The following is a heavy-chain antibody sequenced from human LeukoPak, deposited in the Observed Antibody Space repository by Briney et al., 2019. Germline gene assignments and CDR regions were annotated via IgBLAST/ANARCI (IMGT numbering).Heavy chain of an antibody. V-gene: IGHV3-11*01. Sequence: GGSLRLSCTASGFTFTDYYMNWIRQAPGKGLEWLSYISNAGQTISYADSVRGRFTVSRDKNSLYLPMNSLRAEDTAVYFCARGSYSDTYWGQGTLVTVSS. CDR3: ARGSYSDTY. CDR1: GFTFTDYY. D-gene: IGHD1-26*01. J-gene: IGHJ4*02. CDR2: ISNAGQTI.